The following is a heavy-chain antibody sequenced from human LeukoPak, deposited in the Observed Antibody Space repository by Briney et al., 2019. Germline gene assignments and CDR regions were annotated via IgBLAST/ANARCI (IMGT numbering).Heavy chain of an antibody. CDR2: IIPIFGTA. D-gene: IGHD2-2*01. CDR1: GGTFSSYA. V-gene: IGHV1-69*05. J-gene: IGHJ2*01. CDR3: ARERWEYCSSTSCQGSWYFDL. Sequence: ASVRVSCKASGGTFSSYAISWVRQAPGQGLEWMGGIIPIFGTANYAQKFQGRVTITTDESTSTAYMELSSLGSEDTAVYYCARERWEYCSSTSCQGSWYFDLWGRGTLVTVSS.